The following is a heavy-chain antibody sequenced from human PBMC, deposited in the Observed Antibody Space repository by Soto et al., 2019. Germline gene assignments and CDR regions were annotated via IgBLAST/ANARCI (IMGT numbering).Heavy chain of an antibody. CDR3: AKVSYCSGGSCYYYYGMDV. V-gene: IGHV3-30*18. Sequence: QVQLVESGGGVVQPGRSLRLSCAASGFTFSSYGMHWVRQAPGKGLEWVAVISYDGSNKYYADSVKGRFTISRDNSKNTLYLQMNSLRAEDTAVYYCAKVSYCSGGSCYYYYGMDVW. D-gene: IGHD2-15*01. J-gene: IGHJ6*01. CDR2: ISYDGSNK. CDR1: GFTFSSYG.